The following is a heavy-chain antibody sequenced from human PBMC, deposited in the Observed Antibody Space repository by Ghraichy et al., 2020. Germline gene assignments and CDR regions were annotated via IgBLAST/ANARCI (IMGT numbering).Heavy chain of an antibody. CDR2: MYYSGST. Sequence: SETLSLTFTVSGGSISSYYWSWIRQPPGKGLEWIGYMYYSGSTNYNPSLKSRVTISGDTSKNQISLKVSSVTAADTVVYYCARDRGSGWYSVDYWGQGTLVTVSS. J-gene: IGHJ4*02. CDR1: GGSISSYY. V-gene: IGHV4-59*01. CDR3: ARDRGSGWYSVDY. D-gene: IGHD6-19*01.